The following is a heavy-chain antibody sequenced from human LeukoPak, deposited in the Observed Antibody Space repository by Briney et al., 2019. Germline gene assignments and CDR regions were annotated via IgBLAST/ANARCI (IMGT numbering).Heavy chain of an antibody. CDR1: GGSISSGGYY. J-gene: IGHJ5*02. CDR3: ARERSMVRGVSWFDP. D-gene: IGHD3-10*01. CDR2: IYYSGST. V-gene: IGHV4-31*03. Sequence: SETLSLTCIVSGGSISSGGYYWSWIRQHPGKGLEWIGYIYYSGSTYYNPSLKSRVTISVDTSKNQFSLKLSSVTAADTAVYYCARERSMVRGVSWFDPWGQGTLVTVSS.